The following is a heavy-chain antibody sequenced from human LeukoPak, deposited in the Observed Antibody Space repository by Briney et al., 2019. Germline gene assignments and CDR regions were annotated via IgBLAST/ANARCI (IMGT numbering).Heavy chain of an antibody. V-gene: IGHV1-69*04. CDR3: ARDSRYYYDSSGYPY. CDR1: GGTFSSYA. Sequence: SVKVSCKASGGTFSSYAISWGRQAPGQGLEWMGRIIPILGIANYAQKFQGRVTITADKSTSTAYMELGSLRSEDTAVYYCARDSRYYYDSSGYPYWGQGTLVTVSS. J-gene: IGHJ4*02. CDR2: IIPILGIA. D-gene: IGHD3-22*01.